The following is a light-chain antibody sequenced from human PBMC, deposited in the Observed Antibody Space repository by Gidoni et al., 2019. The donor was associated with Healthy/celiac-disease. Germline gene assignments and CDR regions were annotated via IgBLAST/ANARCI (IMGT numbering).Light chain of an antibody. J-gene: IGKJ4*01. CDR1: QTITTY. V-gene: IGKV1-39*01. CDR3: QQSFSAPLT. Sequence: DIQRTQSPSSLSASVGDRVTITCRASQTITTYLNWYQQKPVQAPKLLIYAASSLQIGVPSRFSGSGSVTDFTLSITSLQPEDFATYFCQQSFSAPLTFGGGTKVDIK. CDR2: AAS.